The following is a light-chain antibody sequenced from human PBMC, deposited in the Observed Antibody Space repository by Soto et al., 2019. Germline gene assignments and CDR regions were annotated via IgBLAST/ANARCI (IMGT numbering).Light chain of an antibody. CDR1: QSVLYSSNNKSY. J-gene: IGKJ4*01. Sequence: DIVMTQSPDSLAVSLGERATINCKSSQSVLYSSNNKSYLAWFQQKPGQPPKLLIYWASNRESGVPDRFSGSGSGTDFTLSISSLQAGDVAVYYCQQYYSTPLTFGRGTKVEIK. CDR2: WAS. V-gene: IGKV4-1*01. CDR3: QQYYSTPLT.